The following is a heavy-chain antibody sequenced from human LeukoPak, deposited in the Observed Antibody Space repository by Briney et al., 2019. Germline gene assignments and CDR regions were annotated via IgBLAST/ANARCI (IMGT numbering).Heavy chain of an antibody. J-gene: IGHJ4*02. CDR1: GFTFSSYS. Sequence: GGSLRLSCAASGFTFSSYSMNWVRQAPGKGLEWVSSISSSSSYIYYADSVKGRFTISRDNAKNSLYLQMNSLKAEDTAVYYCARPSSSGWTQFDYWGQGTLVTVSS. V-gene: IGHV3-21*01. CDR3: ARPSSSGWTQFDY. CDR2: ISSSSSYI. D-gene: IGHD6-19*01.